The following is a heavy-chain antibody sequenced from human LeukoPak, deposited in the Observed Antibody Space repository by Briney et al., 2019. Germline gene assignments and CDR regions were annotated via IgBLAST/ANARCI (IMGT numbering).Heavy chain of an antibody. CDR3: ARAVLLWLGESTRFDP. V-gene: IGHV4-34*01. CDR2: INHSGST. CDR1: GGSFSGYY. D-gene: IGHD3-10*01. J-gene: IGHJ5*02. Sequence: SSETLSLTCAVYGGSFSGYYWSWIRQPPGKGLEWIGEINHSGSTNYNPSLKSRVTISVDTSKNQFSLKLSSVTAADTAVYYCARAVLLWLGESTRFDPWGQGTLVTVSS.